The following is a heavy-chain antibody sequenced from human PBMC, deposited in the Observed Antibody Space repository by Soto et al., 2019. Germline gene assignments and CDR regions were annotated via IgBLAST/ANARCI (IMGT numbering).Heavy chain of an antibody. J-gene: IGHJ5*02. CDR3: ARDLACPSSRCYSVDWSDP. CDR1: GGSISGGYY. D-gene: IGHD2-2*01. CDR2: IYYSGCT. Sequence: PSETLSLTCIVSGGSISGGYYWSWVRQHPGKGLEWIGYIYYSGCTYYNPSLKGRVSISAVSSGHSFSLKLSSVTAADTAVYYCARDLACPSSRCYSVDWSDPWGPGIRVTASS. V-gene: IGHV4-31*03.